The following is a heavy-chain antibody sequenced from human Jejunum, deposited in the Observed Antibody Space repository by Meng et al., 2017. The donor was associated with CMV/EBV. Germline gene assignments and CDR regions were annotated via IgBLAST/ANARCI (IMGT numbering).Heavy chain of an antibody. J-gene: IGHJ5*02. V-gene: IGHV3-30*09. D-gene: IGHD4/OR15-4a*01. CDR3: TRAYEYGDPNWFDP. CDR2: ISHDGTNQ. CDR1: GLTFNRYA. Sequence: GLTFNRYAMHWVRQAPGKGLEWVATISHDGTNQYYADSVKGRFAISRDNSKNTVSLHLSSLTTEDTAVYYCTRAYEYGDPNWFDPWGPGTLVTVSS.